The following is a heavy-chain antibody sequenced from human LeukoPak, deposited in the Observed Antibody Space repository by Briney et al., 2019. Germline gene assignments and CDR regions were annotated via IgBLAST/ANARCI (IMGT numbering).Heavy chain of an antibody. J-gene: IGHJ1*01. Sequence: ASEKVSCKASGYIFNGYYMHWVRQAPGQGLEWMGWINPNSGGTNYAQKFQGRVTMTRDTSISTAYLELSSLTSDDTAVYYCARTLTVTASEYFQHWGQGTLVTVSS. CDR3: ARTLTVTASEYFQH. V-gene: IGHV1-2*02. D-gene: IGHD2-21*02. CDR2: INPNSGGT. CDR1: GYIFNGYY.